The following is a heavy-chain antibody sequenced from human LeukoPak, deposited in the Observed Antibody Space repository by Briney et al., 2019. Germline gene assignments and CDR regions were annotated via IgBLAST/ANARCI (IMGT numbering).Heavy chain of an antibody. CDR3: ASAPPPYCGGDCYPEYFQH. D-gene: IGHD2-21*02. CDR1: GFTFSSYG. CDR2: IWYDGSNK. Sequence: GGSLRLSCAASGFTFSSYGMHWVRQAPGKGLEWGAVIWYDGSNKYYADSVKGRFTISRDNSKNTLYLQMNSLRAEDTAVYYCASAPPPYCGGDCYPEYFQHWGQGTLVTVSS. J-gene: IGHJ1*01. V-gene: IGHV3-33*01.